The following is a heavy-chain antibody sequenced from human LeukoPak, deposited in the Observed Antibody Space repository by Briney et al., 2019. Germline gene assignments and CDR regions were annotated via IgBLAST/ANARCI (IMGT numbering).Heavy chain of an antibody. CDR1: GFTVSSNY. V-gene: IGHV3-53*04. J-gene: IGHJ4*02. CDR2: IYSGGST. D-gene: IGHD2-2*01. Sequence: GGSLRLSCAASGFTVSSNYMSWVRQAPGKGLEWVSVIYSGGSTYYADSVKGRFTISRHNSKNTLYLQMNSLRAEGTAVYYCARDQRYCSSSSCPWEPFDYWGQGTLVTVSS. CDR3: ARDQRYCSSSSCPWEPFDY.